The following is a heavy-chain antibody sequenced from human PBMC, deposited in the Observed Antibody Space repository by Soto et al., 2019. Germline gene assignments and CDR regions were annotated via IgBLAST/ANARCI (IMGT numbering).Heavy chain of an antibody. Sequence: GGSLRLSCAASGFTFSSYSMNWVRQAPGKGLEWVSSISSSSSYIYYADSVKGRFTISRDNAKNSLYLQMNSLRAEDTAVYYCARDPWYSSSQLRGAFDIWGQGTMVTVSS. CDR2: ISSSSSYI. V-gene: IGHV3-21*01. J-gene: IGHJ3*02. CDR1: GFTFSSYS. D-gene: IGHD6-13*01. CDR3: ARDPWYSSSQLRGAFDI.